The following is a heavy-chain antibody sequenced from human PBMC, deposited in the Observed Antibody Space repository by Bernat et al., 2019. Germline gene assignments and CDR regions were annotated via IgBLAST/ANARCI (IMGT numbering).Heavy chain of an antibody. D-gene: IGHD3-10*02. Sequence: QVQLVESGGGVVQPGRSLRLSCAASGFTFSSYAMHWVRQAPGKGLEWVAVISYDGSNKYYADSVKGRFTISRDNSKNTLYLQMNSLRAEDTVVYYCERGMVGEKTGFQHWGQGTLVTVSS. CDR2: ISYDGSNK. J-gene: IGHJ1*01. CDR1: GFTFSSYA. V-gene: IGHV3-30-3*01. CDR3: ERGMVGEKTGFQH.